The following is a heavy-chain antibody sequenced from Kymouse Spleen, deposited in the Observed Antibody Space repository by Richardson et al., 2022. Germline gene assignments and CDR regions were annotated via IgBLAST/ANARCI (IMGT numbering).Heavy chain of an antibody. CDR2: IKQDGSEK. Sequence: EVQLVESGGGLVQPGGSLRLSCAASGFTFSSYWMSWVRQAPGKGLEWVANIKQDGSEKYYVDSVKGRFTISRDNAKNSLYLQMNSLRAEDTAVYYCARDGDTAMVPFDYWGQGTLVTVSS. J-gene: IGHJ4*02. D-gene: IGHD5-18,IGHD5-18*01. CDR3: ARDGDTAMVPFDY. V-gene: IGHV3-7*01. CDR1: GFTFSSYW.